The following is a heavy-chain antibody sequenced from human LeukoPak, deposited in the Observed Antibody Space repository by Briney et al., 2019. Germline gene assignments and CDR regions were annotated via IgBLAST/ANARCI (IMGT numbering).Heavy chain of an antibody. CDR2: ISSSCAYI. CDR1: GFTFSSYS. CDR3: AKGLYGSGTVTCDY. Sequence: PGGSLRLSCVASGFTFSSYSMNWVRQAPGKGLEWVSFISSSCAYISYADSVKGRFTISRDNSKNTLYLQMNSLRAEDTAVYYCAKGLYGSGTVTCDYWGQGTLVTVSS. V-gene: IGHV3-21*04. J-gene: IGHJ4*02. D-gene: IGHD3-10*01.